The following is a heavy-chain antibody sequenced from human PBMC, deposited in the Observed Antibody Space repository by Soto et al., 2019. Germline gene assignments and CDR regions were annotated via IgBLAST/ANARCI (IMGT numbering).Heavy chain of an antibody. CDR2: FNPTGDTA. J-gene: IGHJ6*02. Sequence: QVQLVQSGAEVKKPGASVKASCKASGYTFTSYYIHWVRQAPGQGLEWMGIFNPTGDTASYAQKLQGRVTMTRDTSTGTAYMELGCLRSEDTAVYYCARGGRIVDTGIGYYYYHAMDVWGQGTTVTVS. V-gene: IGHV1-46*01. CDR1: GYTFTSYY. D-gene: IGHD5-18*01. CDR3: ARGGRIVDTGIGYYYYHAMDV.